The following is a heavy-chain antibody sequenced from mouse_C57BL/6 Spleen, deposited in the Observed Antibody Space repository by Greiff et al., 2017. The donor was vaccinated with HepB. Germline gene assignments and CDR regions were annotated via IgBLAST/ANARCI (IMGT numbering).Heavy chain of an antibody. D-gene: IGHD1-1*01. J-gene: IGHJ4*01. V-gene: IGHV1-42*01. Sequence: VQLQQSGPELVKPGASVKISCKASGYSFTGYYMNWVKQSPEKSLEWIGEINPSTGGTTYNQKFKAKATLTVDKSSSTAYMQLKSLTSEDSAVYYCARLGGSSYNAMDYWGQGTSVTVSS. CDR2: INPSTGGT. CDR3: ARLGGSSYNAMDY. CDR1: GYSFTGYY.